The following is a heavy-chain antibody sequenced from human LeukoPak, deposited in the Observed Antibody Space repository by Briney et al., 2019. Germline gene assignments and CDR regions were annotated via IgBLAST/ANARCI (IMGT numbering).Heavy chain of an antibody. J-gene: IGHJ3*01. Sequence: ASVKVSCKASEYTFTDYYVHWVRQAPGQGLEWMGWINPSSGGTNYAQNFQGRVSMTRDTSISASYMELSRLRSGDTAVYYCARAGLWDYSDSSGYHNAAFDVWGQGTMVTVSS. CDR1: EYTFTDYY. CDR2: INPSSGGT. V-gene: IGHV1-2*02. CDR3: ARAGLWDYSDSSGYHNAAFDV. D-gene: IGHD3-22*01.